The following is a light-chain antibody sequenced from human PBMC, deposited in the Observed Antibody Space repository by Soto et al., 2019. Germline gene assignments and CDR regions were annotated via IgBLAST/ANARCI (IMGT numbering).Light chain of an antibody. CDR2: AAS. V-gene: IGKV1-33*01. CDR3: QQYVNLPLT. CDR1: RSISTF. Sequence: DIQMTQSPSSLSASVGDRVTITCRASRSISTFLNWYQQKPGTAPKLLIYAASNLETGVPSRFSGSGSGTDFTFTISSLQPEDIATYYCQQYVNLPLTFGGGTKV. J-gene: IGKJ4*01.